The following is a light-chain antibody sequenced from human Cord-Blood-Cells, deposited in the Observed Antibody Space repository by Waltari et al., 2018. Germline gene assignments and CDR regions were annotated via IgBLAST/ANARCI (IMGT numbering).Light chain of an antibody. CDR2: EVS. CDR3: SSYAGSNKV. V-gene: IGLV2-8*01. Sequence: QSALTQPPSASGSPGPSVTISCTGTSSDVGGHHYVSWYQQHPGKAPKRMIYEVSKRPSGVPDRFSGSKSGNTASLTVSGLQDEDEADYYCSSYAGSNKVFGGGTKLTVL. J-gene: IGLJ2*01. CDR1: SSDVGGHHY.